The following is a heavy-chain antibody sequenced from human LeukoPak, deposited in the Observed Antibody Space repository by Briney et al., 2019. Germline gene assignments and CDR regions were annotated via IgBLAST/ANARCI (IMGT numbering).Heavy chain of an antibody. CDR3: ARQGPYSSGWYPQFDY. Sequence: PSETLSLTCTVSGGSISSSSYYWGWIRQPPGKGLEWIGSIYHSGSIYYNPSLRSRVFISVDTSKNQFSLKLSSVTAADTAVYYCARQGPYSSGWYPQFDYWGQGTLVTVSS. CDR1: GGSISSSSYY. J-gene: IGHJ4*02. V-gene: IGHV4-39*01. CDR2: IYHSGSI. D-gene: IGHD6-19*01.